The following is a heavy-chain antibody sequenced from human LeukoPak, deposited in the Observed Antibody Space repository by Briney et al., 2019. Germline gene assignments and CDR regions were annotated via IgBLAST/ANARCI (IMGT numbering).Heavy chain of an antibody. D-gene: IGHD2-2*01. V-gene: IGHV3-21*01. CDR3: ARDGGYCSSTSCYLFDY. J-gene: IGHJ4*02. CDR2: ISTSSSYI. Sequence: GGSLRLSCAASGFTFSYYNMNWVRQAPGRGLEWVSSISTSSSYIYYTDSVKGRFTISRDNAKNSLFLQMNSLRAEDTAVYYCARDGGYCSSTSCYLFDYWGQGTLVTVSS. CDR1: GFTFSYYN.